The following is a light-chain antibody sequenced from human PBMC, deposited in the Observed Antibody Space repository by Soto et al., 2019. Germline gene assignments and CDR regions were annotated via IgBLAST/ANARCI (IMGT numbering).Light chain of an antibody. V-gene: IGKV3-11*01. CDR1: QSVSSY. Sequence: EIVLTQSPATLSLSPGERATLSCRASQSVSSYLAWYQQKPGQAPRLLIYDASNRATGIPARFSGSGSGTDFTLTISSLEPEDCAVYYCQPRSNSPPSITFGQGTRLEIK. CDR3: QPRSNSPPSIT. CDR2: DAS. J-gene: IGKJ5*01.